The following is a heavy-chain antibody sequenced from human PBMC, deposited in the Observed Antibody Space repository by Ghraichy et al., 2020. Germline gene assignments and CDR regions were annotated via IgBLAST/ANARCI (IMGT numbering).Heavy chain of an antibody. Sequence: GGSLRLSCAASGFTFNNYAMHWVRQAPGKGLEWVALISYDGENKYYAGSVKGQFTLSRDNSKNTLYLQMNSLRDEDTAAYFCARGSLDATMGDYHYEYMDVWGKGTTVTVSS. J-gene: IGHJ6*03. V-gene: IGHV3-30*04. CDR3: ARGSLDATMGDYHYEYMDV. D-gene: IGHD5-18*01. CDR2: ISYDGENK. CDR1: GFTFNNYA.